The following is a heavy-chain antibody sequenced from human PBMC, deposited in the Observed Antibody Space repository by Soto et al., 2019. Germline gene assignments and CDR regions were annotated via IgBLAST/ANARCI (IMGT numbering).Heavy chain of an antibody. V-gene: IGHV4-30-4*01. CDR2: IYYSGST. D-gene: IGHD3-22*01. Sequence: SETLSLTCTVSGGSIRSGDYYWSWIRQPPGKGLESIGYIYYSGSTYYNPSLKSRVTISVDTSKSQFSLKLSSVTAADTAVYYCARLVYDSSGYRPGRGQGTLVTVSS. CDR3: ARLVYDSSGYRPG. CDR1: GGSIRSGDYY. J-gene: IGHJ4*02.